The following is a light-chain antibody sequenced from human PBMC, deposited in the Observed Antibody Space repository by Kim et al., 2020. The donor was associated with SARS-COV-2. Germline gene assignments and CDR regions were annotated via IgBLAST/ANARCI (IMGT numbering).Light chain of an antibody. J-gene: IGLJ2*01. CDR2: GKN. CDR3: NSRGSNDNVL. V-gene: IGLV3-19*01. Sequence: VALGQTVRITCQGDSLRSYYATWYQKKPGQAPIVVIYGKNNRPSGIPDRFSDSSSGDTASLTITGTQAGDEADYYCNSRGSNDNVLFGGGTQLTVL. CDR1: SLRSYY.